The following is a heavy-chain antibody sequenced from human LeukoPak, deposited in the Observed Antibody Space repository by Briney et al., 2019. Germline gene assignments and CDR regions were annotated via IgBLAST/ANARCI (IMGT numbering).Heavy chain of an antibody. CDR2: IYSGGST. D-gene: IGHD3-10*01. CDR1: GFTFSSYS. J-gene: IGHJ4*02. V-gene: IGHV3-53*01. CDR3: ARVPLLWFGESHPDY. Sequence: GGSLRLSCAASGFTFSSYSMNWVRQAPGKGLEWVSVIYSGGSTYYADSVKGRFTISRDNSKNTLYLQMNSLRAEDTAVYYCARVPLLWFGESHPDYWGQGTLVTVSS.